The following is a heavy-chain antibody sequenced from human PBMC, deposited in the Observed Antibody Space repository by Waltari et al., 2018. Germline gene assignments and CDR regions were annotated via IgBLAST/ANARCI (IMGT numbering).Heavy chain of an antibody. CDR3: ARGKNYYDSSGYPQDYYYMDV. D-gene: IGHD3-22*01. CDR2: IYTSGST. Sequence: QVQLQESGPGLVKPSETLSLTRTVSGGSISSYYWSWIRQPAGKGLEWIGRIYTSGSTNYNPSLKRRCTMSVDTSKNQFSLKLSSVTAADTAMYYCARGKNYYDSSGYPQDYYYMDVWGKGTTVTVSS. CDR1: GGSISSYY. V-gene: IGHV4-4*07. J-gene: IGHJ6*03.